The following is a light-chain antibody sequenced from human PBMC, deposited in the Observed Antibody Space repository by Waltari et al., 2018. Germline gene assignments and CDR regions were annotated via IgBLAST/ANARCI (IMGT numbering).Light chain of an antibody. CDR3: NSRDSSGNHWV. J-gene: IGLJ3*02. V-gene: IGLV3-19*01. CDR2: DKT. CDR1: SLRRYY. Sequence: SSELTQDPAVSVALGQTVRITCQGDSLRRYYASWYQQKPGQAPILVIYDKTKRPSGIPDRFSGPSSGNTASLTISGTQAEDEADYYCNSRDSSGNHWVFGGGTKLTVL.